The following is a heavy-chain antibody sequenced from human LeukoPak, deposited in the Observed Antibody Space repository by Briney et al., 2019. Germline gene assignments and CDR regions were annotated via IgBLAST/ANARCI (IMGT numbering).Heavy chain of an antibody. J-gene: IGHJ4*02. CDR2: ILSDGTSE. V-gene: IGHV3-33*06. CDR3: AKDRETGTTFNY. CDR1: GFTFSSYG. Sequence: GRSLRLSCAASGFTFSSYGMHWVHQAPGKGLEWVAVILSDGTSEYYADSVRGRFTVSRDNSKSTLYLQMNTLRAGDTAVYYCAKDRETGTTFNYWGQGTLVTVSS. D-gene: IGHD1-7*01.